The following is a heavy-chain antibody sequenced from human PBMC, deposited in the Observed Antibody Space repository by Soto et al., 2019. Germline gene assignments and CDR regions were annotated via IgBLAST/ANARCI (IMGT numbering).Heavy chain of an antibody. V-gene: IGHV1-69*13. CDR3: ARPSYYYDISGYAFDS. CDR1: GGTFSSYA. J-gene: IGHJ4*02. CDR2: IIPIFGTA. D-gene: IGHD3-22*01. Sequence: GASVKVSCKASGGTFSSYAITWVRQAPGQGLEWMGGIIPIFGTADYAQKFQGRVTITADESTSTAYLELSSLRSEDTAVYYCARPSYYYDISGYAFDSWGQGTLVTVS.